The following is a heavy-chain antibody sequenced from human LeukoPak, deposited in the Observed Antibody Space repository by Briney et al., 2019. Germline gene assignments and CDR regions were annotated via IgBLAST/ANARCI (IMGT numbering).Heavy chain of an antibody. J-gene: IGHJ4*02. CDR1: GYTFTGYY. CDR3: ARGVSSTSNLDY. Sequence: ASVKVSCKASGYTFTGYYMHWVRQAPRQGLEWMGWINPNSGGTNYAQKFQGRVTMTRDTSISTAYMELSRLRSDDTAVYYCARGVSSTSNLDYWGQGTLVTVSS. V-gene: IGHV1-2*02. D-gene: IGHD2-2*01. CDR2: INPNSGGT.